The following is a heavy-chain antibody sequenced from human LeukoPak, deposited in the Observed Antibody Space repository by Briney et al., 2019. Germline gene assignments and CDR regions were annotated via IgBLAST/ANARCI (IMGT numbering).Heavy chain of an antibody. Sequence: SETLSLTCTVSGGSISNTDSYWNWIRQPPGKGLGWIGFISYSGNTYSTPSLESRLTISIDTAKNQFSLKLSSVTAADTAVYYCATVTTPYYFDYWGQGTLVTVSS. CDR2: ISYSGNT. V-gene: IGHV4-30-4*01. J-gene: IGHJ4*02. D-gene: IGHD4-17*01. CDR3: ATVTTPYYFDY. CDR1: GGSISNTDSY.